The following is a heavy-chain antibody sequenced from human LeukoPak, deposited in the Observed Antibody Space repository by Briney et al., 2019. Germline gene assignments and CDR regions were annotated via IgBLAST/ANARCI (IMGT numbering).Heavy chain of an antibody. D-gene: IGHD3-10*01. Sequence: GESLKISCKGSGYSFTSYWIGWVRQMPGKGLEWMGIIYPGDSDTRYSSSFQGQVTISADKSISTAYLQWSSLKASDTAMYYCARLGVHYYGSGVFDPWGQGTLVTVSS. CDR2: IYPGDSDT. CDR3: ARLGVHYYGSGVFDP. J-gene: IGHJ5*02. V-gene: IGHV5-51*01. CDR1: GYSFTSYW.